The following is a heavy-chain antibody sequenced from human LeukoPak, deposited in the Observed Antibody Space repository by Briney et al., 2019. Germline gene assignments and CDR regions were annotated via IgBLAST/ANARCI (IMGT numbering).Heavy chain of an antibody. V-gene: IGHV3-23*01. Sequence: PGGSLRLSCAASGFTFNTYGMSWVRQAPGKGLEWVSGISGSGGATYYADSVKGRFTVSRDNSKNTLYLQMNSLRAEDTAVYYCAKDQPFDIWGQGTMVTVSS. J-gene: IGHJ3*02. CDR2: ISGSGGAT. CDR3: AKDQPFDI. CDR1: GFTFNTYG.